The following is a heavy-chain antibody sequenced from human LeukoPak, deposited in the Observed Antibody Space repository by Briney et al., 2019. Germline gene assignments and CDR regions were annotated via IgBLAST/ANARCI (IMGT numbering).Heavy chain of an antibody. V-gene: IGHV3-23*01. J-gene: IGHJ6*03. CDR2: ISGSGGST. D-gene: IGHD1-26*01. CDR1: GFTFSSYA. Sequence: GGSLRLSCAASGFTFSSYAMSWVRQAPGKGLEWVSAISGSGGSTYYADSVKGRFTISRDNSKNTLCLQMNSLRAEDTAVYYCAKGPPVSYSDYYYMDVWGKGTTVTVSS. CDR3: AKGPPVSYSDYYYMDV.